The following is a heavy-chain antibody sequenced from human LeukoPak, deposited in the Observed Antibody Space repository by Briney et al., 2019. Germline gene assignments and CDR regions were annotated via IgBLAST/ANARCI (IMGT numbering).Heavy chain of an antibody. J-gene: IGHJ4*02. D-gene: IGHD6-6*01. CDR2: IYSSGNT. CDR1: GGSISSYF. CDR3: ARERIAARAFDY. Sequence: TSETLSLTCSVSGGSISSYFWTWIRQPAGKGLEWIGRIYSSGNTNYNPSLKSRVTMSVDMSKNQFSLNLSSVTAADTAVYYCARERIAARAFDYWGQGTLVTVSS. V-gene: IGHV4-4*07.